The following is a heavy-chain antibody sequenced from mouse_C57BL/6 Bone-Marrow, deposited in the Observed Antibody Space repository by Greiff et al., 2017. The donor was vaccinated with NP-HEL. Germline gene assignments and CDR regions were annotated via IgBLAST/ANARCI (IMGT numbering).Heavy chain of an antibody. CDR1: GFTFSGYA. V-gene: IGHV5-4*01. J-gene: IGHJ1*03. D-gene: IGHD2-2*01. CDR3: ARDGYDGYFEV. CDR2: ISDGGSYT. Sequence: DVKLVESGGGLVKPGGSLKLSCAASGFTFSGYAMSWVRQTPEKRLEWVATISDGGSYTYYPDNVKGRFTISRANAKSNRYLQLRLIHSEDTAMYYCARDGYDGYFEVWGTGTTVTVSA.